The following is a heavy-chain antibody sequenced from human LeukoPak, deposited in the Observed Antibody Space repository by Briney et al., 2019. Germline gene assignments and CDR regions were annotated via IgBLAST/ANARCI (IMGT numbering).Heavy chain of an antibody. D-gene: IGHD6-25*01. CDR1: GVTFSSYW. CDR3: ARSHSSGAFDI. Sequence: GESLRLSCAAYGVTFSSYWLSWVRQAPGKGLEWVANIKQDGSEKYYVDSVKGRFTITRDNAKTSLYLQMNSLRAEDTAVYYCARSHSSGAFDIWGQGTMVTVSS. V-gene: IGHV3-7*01. J-gene: IGHJ3*02. CDR2: IKQDGSEK.